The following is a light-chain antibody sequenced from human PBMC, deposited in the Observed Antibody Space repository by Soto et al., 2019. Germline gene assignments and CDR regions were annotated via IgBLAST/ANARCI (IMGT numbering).Light chain of an antibody. J-gene: IGLJ1*01. V-gene: IGLV2-14*01. CDR2: EVR. CDR3: SSYTSTSTLYV. Sequence: QSALTQPASVSGSLGQSITISCTGTGSDVGEYNYVSWYQQHPDKAPKLMIYEVRNRPSGVSNRFSGSKSGNTASLAIAGLQAEDEADYCCSSYTSTSTLYVFGTGTKLTVL. CDR1: GSDVGEYNY.